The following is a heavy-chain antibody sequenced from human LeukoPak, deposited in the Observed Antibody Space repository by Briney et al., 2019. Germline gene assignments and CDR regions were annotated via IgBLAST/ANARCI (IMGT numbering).Heavy chain of an antibody. V-gene: IGHV4-30-2*01. Sequence: SETLSLTCAVSGGSISSDGYSWSWIRQPPGKGLEWIGYIYHSESTYYNPSLKSRVTISVDRSKNQFSLKLSSVTAADTAVYYCARAPRAYCSGGSCYVDVWGQGTTVTVSS. J-gene: IGHJ6*02. CDR2: IYHSEST. CDR1: GGSISSDGYS. D-gene: IGHD2-15*01. CDR3: ARAPRAYCSGGSCYVDV.